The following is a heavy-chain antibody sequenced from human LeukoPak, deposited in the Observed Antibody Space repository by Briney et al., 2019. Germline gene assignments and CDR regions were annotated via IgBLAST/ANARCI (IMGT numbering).Heavy chain of an antibody. J-gene: IGHJ6*02. V-gene: IGHV3-21*01. CDR3: ARDDLTYYYDSSGYNYYYYGMDV. D-gene: IGHD3-22*01. CDR2: ISSSSSYI. CDR1: GFTFSSYS. Sequence: GGSLRLSCSASGFTFSSYSMNWVRQAPGKGLEWVSSISSSSSYIYYADSVKGRFTISRDNAKSSLYLQMNSLRAEDTAVYYCARDDLTYYYDSSGYNYYYYGMDVWGQGSTVTVSS.